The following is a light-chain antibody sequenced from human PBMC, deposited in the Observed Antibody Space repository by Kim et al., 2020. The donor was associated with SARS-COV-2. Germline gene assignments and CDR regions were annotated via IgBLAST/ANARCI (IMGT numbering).Light chain of an antibody. CDR2: ATS. J-gene: IGKJ2*01. CDR1: QSVNNK. V-gene: IGKV3D-15*01. CDR3: QQYNNWPPYT. Sequence: EIVMTQSPATLSVSPGERATLSCRASQSVNNKLAWYQQKPGQSPRLLIYATSTRATDIPARFSGSGSETDFTLTISSLQSEDFAVYYCQQYNNWPPYTFGQGTKLEIK.